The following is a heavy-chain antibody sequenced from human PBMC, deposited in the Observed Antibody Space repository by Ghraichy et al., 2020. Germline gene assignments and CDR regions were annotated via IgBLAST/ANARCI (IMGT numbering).Heavy chain of an antibody. Sequence: ASVKVSCKASGYTFTAYSFHWVRQAPGQGLEWVAWINPKTGATTYAQKLQGRVTVTMDTSIGTAYMELTSLTSDDTAVYYCARDGEGLVHFDFWGQGTLVTVSS. CDR3: ARDGEGLVHFDF. J-gene: IGHJ4*02. CDR1: GYTFTAYS. CDR2: INPKTGAT. D-gene: IGHD2-21*01. V-gene: IGHV1-2*02.